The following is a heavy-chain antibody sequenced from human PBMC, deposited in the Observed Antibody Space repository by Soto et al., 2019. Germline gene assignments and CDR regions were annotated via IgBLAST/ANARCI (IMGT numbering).Heavy chain of an antibody. V-gene: IGHV3-7*01. Sequence: EVQLVESGGGLVQPGGSLGLSCAAAGFTFSSYWMSWVRLAPGKGLEWVAHIKQSGSDRYYVDSVRGRFTISRDNAKNSLYLQMNSLGVEETAMYYCASVKSWAVSPWGQGTLVTVSS. CDR2: IKQSGSDR. D-gene: IGHD3-10*01. J-gene: IGHJ5*02. CDR1: GFTFSSYW. CDR3: ASVKSWAVSP.